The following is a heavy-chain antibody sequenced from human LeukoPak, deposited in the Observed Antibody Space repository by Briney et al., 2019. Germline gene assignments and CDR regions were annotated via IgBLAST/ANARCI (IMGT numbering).Heavy chain of an antibody. CDR1: GFTFSSYW. D-gene: IGHD6-19*01. CDR3: ARVRFGYSSIPFDY. Sequence: PGGSLRLSCAASGFTFSSYWMHWVRQAPGKGLVWVSRINSDGSSTSYADSVKGRFTISRGNAKSTLYLQMNSLRAEDTAVYYCARVRFGYSSIPFDYWGQGTLVTVSS. V-gene: IGHV3-74*01. J-gene: IGHJ4*02. CDR2: INSDGSST.